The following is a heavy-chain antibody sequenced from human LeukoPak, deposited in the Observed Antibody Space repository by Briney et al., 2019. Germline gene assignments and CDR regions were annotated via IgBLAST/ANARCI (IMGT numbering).Heavy chain of an antibody. J-gene: IGHJ4*02. CDR2: IYTSGST. Sequence: PSETLSLTCTVSGGSISSGSYYWSWIRQPAGKGLEWIGRIYTSGSTNHNPSLKSRVTISVDTSKNQFSLKLSSVTAADTAVYYCARGSHRHSYGDYWGQGTLVTVSS. CDR3: ARGSHRHSYGDY. CDR1: GGSISSGSYY. D-gene: IGHD5-18*01. V-gene: IGHV4-61*02.